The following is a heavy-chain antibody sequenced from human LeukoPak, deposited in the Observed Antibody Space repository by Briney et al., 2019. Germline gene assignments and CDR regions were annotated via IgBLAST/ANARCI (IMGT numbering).Heavy chain of an antibody. V-gene: IGHV3-7*01. CDR3: GRGHYGDYA. J-gene: IGHJ5*02. CDR2: IKEDGSEK. CDR1: GFTFSGDW. Sequence: GGSLRLSCAASGFTFSGDWMSWVRQAPGKGLECVANIKEDGSEKYYVDSVKGRFTISRDNAENSLFLQMNSLRAEDTAVYYCGRGHYGDYAWGQGTLVTVSS. D-gene: IGHD4-17*01.